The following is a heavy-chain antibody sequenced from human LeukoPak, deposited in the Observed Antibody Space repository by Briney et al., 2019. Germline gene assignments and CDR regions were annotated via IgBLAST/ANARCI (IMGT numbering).Heavy chain of an antibody. CDR2: FDPEDGET. D-gene: IGHD3-22*01. CDR1: GYTLTELS. Sequence: ASVKVSGKVSGYTLTELSMHWVRQAPGKGLEWMGGFDPEDGETIYAQKFQGRVTMTEDTSTDTAYMELSSLRSEDTAVYYCATSPYYYDSSGYYRYWGQGTLVTVSS. CDR3: ATSPYYYDSSGYYRY. V-gene: IGHV1-24*01. J-gene: IGHJ4*02.